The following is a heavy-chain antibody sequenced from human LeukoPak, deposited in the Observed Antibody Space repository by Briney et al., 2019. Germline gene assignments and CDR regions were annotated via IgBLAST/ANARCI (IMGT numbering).Heavy chain of an antibody. CDR1: GFTFSSYS. CDR2: ISSSSSYI. V-gene: IGHV3-21*01. Sequence: GGSLRLSCAASGFTFSSYSMNWVRQAPGKGLEWVSSISSSSSYIYYADSVKGRFTISRDNAKNSLYLQMNSLIAEDTAVYYCASGYGDYVANWFDPWGQGTLVTVSS. CDR3: ASGYGDYVANWFDP. J-gene: IGHJ5*02. D-gene: IGHD4-17*01.